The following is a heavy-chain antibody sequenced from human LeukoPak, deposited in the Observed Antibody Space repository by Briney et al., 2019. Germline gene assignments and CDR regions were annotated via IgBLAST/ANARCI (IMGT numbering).Heavy chain of an antibody. Sequence: RGSLRVSCAASGFTFTGYSMNWVRQAPGKGLEWVSSISSSNSYIYYADSVKGRFTVSRDNAKRSMYLQMSSLRAEDTAVYYCARDPPLVRYFDWAPPDAFDIWDQGPMVAASS. J-gene: IGHJ3*02. D-gene: IGHD3-9*01. V-gene: IGHV3-21*01. CDR1: GFTFTGYS. CDR2: ISSSNSYI. CDR3: ARDPPLVRYFDWAPPDAFDI.